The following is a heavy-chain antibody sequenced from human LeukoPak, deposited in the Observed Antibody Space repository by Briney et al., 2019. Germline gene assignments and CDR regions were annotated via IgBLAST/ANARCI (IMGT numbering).Heavy chain of an antibody. D-gene: IGHD6-19*01. Sequence: ASVKVSCKASGYTFTSYGISWVRRAPGQGLEWMGWISAYNGNTNYAQKLQGRVTMTTDTSTSTAYMELRSLRSDDTAVYYCARDFPALSSSGWVADYWGQGTLVTVSS. J-gene: IGHJ4*02. CDR3: ARDFPALSSSGWVADY. CDR1: GYTFTSYG. CDR2: ISAYNGNT. V-gene: IGHV1-18*01.